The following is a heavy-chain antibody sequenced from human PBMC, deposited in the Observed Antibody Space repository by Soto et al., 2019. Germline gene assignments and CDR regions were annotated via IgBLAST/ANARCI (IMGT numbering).Heavy chain of an antibody. CDR1: GGSISSYY. CDR3: AKDFTTMVRLCDY. CDR2: IYYSGST. V-gene: IGHV4-59*01. D-gene: IGHD5-18*01. Sequence: PSETLSLTCTVSGGSISSYYWSWIRQPPGKGLEWIGYIYYSGSTNYNPSLKSRFTISRDNAKKSLYLQMNSLRAEDTAVYFCAKDFTTMVRLCDYWGQGTLVTVSS. J-gene: IGHJ4*02.